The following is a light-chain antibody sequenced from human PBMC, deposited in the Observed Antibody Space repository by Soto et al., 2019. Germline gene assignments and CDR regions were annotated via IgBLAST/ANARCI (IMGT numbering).Light chain of an antibody. CDR1: QEISSY. Sequence: IQLTQSPSSLSASVVDRVTSTCRASQEISSYLARYQQKLGKSPKLLIYAASTLRSGVPSRFSGSGSRTDFTLTMSSLKPEDFASYESQQLERYPSSFCGRTKV. CDR3: QQLERYPSS. J-gene: IGKJ4*01. V-gene: IGKV1-9*01. CDR2: AAS.